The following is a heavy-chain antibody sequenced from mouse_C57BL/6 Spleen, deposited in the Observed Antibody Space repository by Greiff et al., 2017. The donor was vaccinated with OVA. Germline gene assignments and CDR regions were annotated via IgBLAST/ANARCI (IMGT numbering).Heavy chain of an antibody. J-gene: IGHJ1*03. V-gene: IGHV1-50*01. CDR3: ARTLKGLAWYFEV. Sequence: QVQLQQSGAELVKPGASVKLSCKASGYTFTSYWMQWVKQRPGQGLEWIGEIDPSDSYTNYNQKFKGKATLTVDTSSSTAYMQLSSLTSEDSAVDYCARTLKGLAWYFEVWGTGTTVTVSS. CDR1: GYTFTSYW. CDR2: IDPSDSYT.